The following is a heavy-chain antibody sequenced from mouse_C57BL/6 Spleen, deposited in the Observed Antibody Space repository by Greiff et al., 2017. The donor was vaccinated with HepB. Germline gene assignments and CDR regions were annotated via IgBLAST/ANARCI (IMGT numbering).Heavy chain of an antibody. D-gene: IGHD1-1*01. CDR3: ARKFITTVVDEYYFDY. Sequence: VQLQQPGAELVKPGASVKMSCKASGYTFTSYWITWVTQRPGQGLEWIGDIYPGSGSTNYNEKFKSKATLTVDTSSSTAYMQLSSLTSEDSAVYYCARKFITTVVDEYYFDYWGQGTTLTVSS. J-gene: IGHJ2*01. CDR1: GYTFTSYW. V-gene: IGHV1-55*01. CDR2: IYPGSGST.